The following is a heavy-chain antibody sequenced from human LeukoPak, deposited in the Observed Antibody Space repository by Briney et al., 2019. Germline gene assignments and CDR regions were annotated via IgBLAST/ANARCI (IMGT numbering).Heavy chain of an antibody. V-gene: IGHV3-20*04. Sequence: PGGSLRLSRAAAGSKLDEYDMSCVRQVPGKGLVWVAGVTSNGGSTGYADSVKGRFAISRDKTKNSVFLQMDSLRTEDTALYYCVRDPFCRSTSGFSFEDWSDPWGQGTLVTVSS. CDR2: VTSNGGST. D-gene: IGHD2-2*01. J-gene: IGHJ5*02. CDR3: VRDPFCRSTSGFSFEDWSDP. CDR1: GSKLDEYD.